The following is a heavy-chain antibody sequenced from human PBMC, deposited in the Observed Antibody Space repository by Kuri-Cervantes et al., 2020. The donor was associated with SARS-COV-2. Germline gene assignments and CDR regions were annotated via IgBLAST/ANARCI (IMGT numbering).Heavy chain of an antibody. D-gene: IGHD6-13*01. CDR2: ISYDGSNK. Sequence: GGSLRLSCAASGFTFSSYGMHWVRQAPGKGLEWVAVISYDGSNKYYADSVRGRFTISRDNSKNTLYLQMNSLRAEDTAVYYCAKDLRSRSSSWAVFDYWGQGTLVTVSS. V-gene: IGHV3-30*18. J-gene: IGHJ4*02. CDR1: GFTFSSYG. CDR3: AKDLRSRSSSWAVFDY.